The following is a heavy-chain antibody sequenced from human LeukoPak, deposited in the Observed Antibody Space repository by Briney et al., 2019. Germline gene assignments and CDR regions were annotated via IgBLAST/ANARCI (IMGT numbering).Heavy chain of an antibody. V-gene: IGHV3-23*01. CDR1: GFTFSSYA. CDR2: ISGSGGST. Sequence: GGSLRLSCAASGFTFSSYAMSWVRQARGKGLEWVSAISGSGGSTYYADSVKGRFTISRDNSRNTLYLQMNSLRAEDTAVYYCAKGGGSTSPHDYWGQGTLVTVSS. J-gene: IGHJ4*02. D-gene: IGHD2-2*01. CDR3: AKGGGSTSPHDY.